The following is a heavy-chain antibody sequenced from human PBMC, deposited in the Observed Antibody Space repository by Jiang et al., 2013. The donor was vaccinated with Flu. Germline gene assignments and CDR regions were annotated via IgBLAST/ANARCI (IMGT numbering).Heavy chain of an antibody. CDR1: GGSISSYY. J-gene: IGHJ4*02. CDR2: IYYSGST. CDR3: ARGNPLKYYYDSSDYPRYYFDY. D-gene: IGHD3-22*01. V-gene: IGHV4-59*01. Sequence: PGLVKPSETLSLTCTVSGGSISSYYWSWIRQPPGKGLEWIGYIYYSGSTNYNPSLKSRVTISVDTSKNQFSLKLSSVTAADTAVYYCARGNPLKYYYDSSDYPRYYFDYWGQGTLVTVSS.